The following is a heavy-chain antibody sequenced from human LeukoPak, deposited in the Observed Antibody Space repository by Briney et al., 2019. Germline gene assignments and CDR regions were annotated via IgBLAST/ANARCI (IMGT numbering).Heavy chain of an antibody. CDR1: GGSISSSSYY. V-gene: IGHV4-39*01. CDR3: ARLTSSGWQDY. J-gene: IGHJ4*02. CDR2: IYYSGST. Sequence: PSETLSLTCTVSGGSISSSSYYWAWIRQPPGKGLEWIGSIYYSGSTYYNPSLKSRVTISVDTSKNQFSLKLSSVTAADTAVYYCARLTSSGWQDYWGQGTLVTVSS. D-gene: IGHD6-19*01.